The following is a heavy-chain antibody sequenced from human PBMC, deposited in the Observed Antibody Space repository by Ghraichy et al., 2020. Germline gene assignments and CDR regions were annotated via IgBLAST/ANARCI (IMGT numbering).Heavy chain of an antibody. Sequence: SETLSLTCAVYGGSFSGYYWSWIRQPPGKGLEWIGEINHSGSTNYNPSLKSRVTISVDTSKNQFSLKLSSVTAADTAVYYCARSAPVEQLVIWGQGTMVTVSS. CDR2: INHSGST. D-gene: IGHD6-6*01. CDR3: ARSAPVEQLVI. CDR1: GGSFSGYY. J-gene: IGHJ3*02. V-gene: IGHV4-34*01.